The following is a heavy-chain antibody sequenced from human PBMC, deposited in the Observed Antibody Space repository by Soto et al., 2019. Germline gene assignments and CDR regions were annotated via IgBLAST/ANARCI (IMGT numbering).Heavy chain of an antibody. CDR1: GGSISSGGAYY. D-gene: IGHD3-10*01. Sequence: QVQLQESGPGLVKPSQTLSLTCAVSGGSISSGGAYYWSWIRQSPGKGLEWIGYIHYSGSTYYNSSLKSRVTMSVDTAKNQSSLKVSSVTAADTAVYYCARSPKGLGNFDYWGQGTLVTVSS. J-gene: IGHJ4*02. CDR3: ARSPKGLGNFDY. V-gene: IGHV4-30-4*08. CDR2: IHYSGST.